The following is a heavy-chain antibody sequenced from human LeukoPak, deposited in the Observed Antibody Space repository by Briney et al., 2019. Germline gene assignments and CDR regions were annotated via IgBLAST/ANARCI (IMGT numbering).Heavy chain of an antibody. V-gene: IGHV3-23*01. Sequence: GGSLRLSCAASGFTFSSYAMSWVRQAPGEGLAWVSVISGNAGSTYYADSVKGRFTISRDNSKNTLYLQMNGLRAEDTAVYYCAKAAIAVADDTCFDYWGQGTLVTVSS. CDR1: GFTFSSYA. CDR3: AKAAIAVADDTCFDY. CDR2: ISGNAGST. J-gene: IGHJ4*02. D-gene: IGHD6-19*01.